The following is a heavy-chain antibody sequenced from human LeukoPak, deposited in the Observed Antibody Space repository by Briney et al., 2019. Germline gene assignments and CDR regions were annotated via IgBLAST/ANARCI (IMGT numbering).Heavy chain of an antibody. Sequence: GGSLRLSCAASGFTFSSYGMHWVRQAPGTGLEWVAFIRYDGSNKYYADSVKGRFTISRDNSKNTLYLQMNSLRAEDTAVYYCAKSRTVWSGYYCDYWGQGTMVTVSS. J-gene: IGHJ3*01. CDR3: AKSRTVWSGYYCDY. V-gene: IGHV3-30*02. CDR2: IRYDGSNK. CDR1: GFTFSSYG. D-gene: IGHD3-3*01.